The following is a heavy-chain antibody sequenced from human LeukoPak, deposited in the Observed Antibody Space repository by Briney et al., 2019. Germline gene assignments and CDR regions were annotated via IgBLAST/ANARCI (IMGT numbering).Heavy chain of an antibody. CDR1: GFTVSSNY. Sequence: GGSLRLSCAASGFTVSSNYMSWVRQAPEKGLEWGSIIYSRGSTYYADSVKGRFTISRDDSKNTVYLQMNSLRAEDAAVYYCASGGLGARKYYSDPFDYWGQGTLVTVSS. D-gene: IGHD3-10*01. J-gene: IGHJ4*02. V-gene: IGHV3-53*01. CDR3: ASGGLGARKYYSDPFDY. CDR2: IYSRGST.